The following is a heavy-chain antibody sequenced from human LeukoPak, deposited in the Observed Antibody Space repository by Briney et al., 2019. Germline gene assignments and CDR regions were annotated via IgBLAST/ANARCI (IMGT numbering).Heavy chain of an antibody. CDR1: GGSISSYY. J-gene: IGHJ4*02. Sequence: SETLSLTCTVSGGSISSYYLSWIRQPPGKGLEWIGYIYTSGSTNYNPSLKSRVTISVDTSKNQFSLKLSSVTAADTAVYYCARLSVQLWPYEGAFDYWGQGTLVTVSS. D-gene: IGHD5-18*01. CDR2: IYTSGST. V-gene: IGHV4-4*09. CDR3: ARLSVQLWPYEGAFDY.